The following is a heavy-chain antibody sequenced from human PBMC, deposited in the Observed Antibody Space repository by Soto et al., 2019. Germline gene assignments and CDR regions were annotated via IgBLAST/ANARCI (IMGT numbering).Heavy chain of an antibody. Sequence: QLQESGPGLVKPSETLSLTCTVSGGSISSSSYYWGWIRQPPGKGLEWIGSIYYSGSTYYNPSLKSRVTISVDTSKNQFSLKLSSVTAADTAVYYCATYPVSYAFDIWGQGTMVTVSS. J-gene: IGHJ3*02. CDR2: IYYSGST. CDR3: ATYPVSYAFDI. D-gene: IGHD6-6*01. V-gene: IGHV4-39*01. CDR1: GGSISSSSYY.